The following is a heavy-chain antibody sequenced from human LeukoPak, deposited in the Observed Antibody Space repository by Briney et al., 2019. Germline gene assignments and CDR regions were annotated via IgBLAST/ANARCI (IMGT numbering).Heavy chain of an antibody. D-gene: IGHD3-10*01. CDR2: IHHTGGT. CDR1: GYSISSGYH. J-gene: IGHJ4*02. CDR3: ARYGSGFDDC. V-gene: IGHV4-38-2*01. Sequence: SETLSLTCAVSGYSISSGYHWGWIRQPPGKGLEFIGSIHHTGGTHHNPSFKSRVTMSMDTSRNQISLKLSFVTAADTAVYYCARYGSGFDDCWGQGTLVTVS.